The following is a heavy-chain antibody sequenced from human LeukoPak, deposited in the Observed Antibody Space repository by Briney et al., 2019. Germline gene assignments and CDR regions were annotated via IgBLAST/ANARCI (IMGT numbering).Heavy chain of an antibody. CDR3: AREGDFGSYPFDY. D-gene: IGHD3-3*01. Sequence: ASVKVSCKASAYSFTNNAVSWVRQAPGQGLEWMGWINPLNGHTDYAQKFQGRVTMTRDTNTGTLYMELRSLRSDDTAVYYCAREGDFGSYPFDYWGQGTLVIVAS. J-gene: IGHJ4*02. CDR2: INPLNGHT. V-gene: IGHV1-18*04. CDR1: AYSFTNNA.